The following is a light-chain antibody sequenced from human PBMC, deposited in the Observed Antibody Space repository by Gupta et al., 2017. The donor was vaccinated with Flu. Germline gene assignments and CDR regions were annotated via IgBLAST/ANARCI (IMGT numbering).Light chain of an antibody. V-gene: IGLV1-47*01. CDR2: RNS. CDR1: SDNIGSKY. CDR3: ETWDDSIGGEV. J-gene: IGLJ2*01. Sequence: RDTISSSGGSDNIGSKYVYWYQQMPGEAPTLLIYRNSKRPSGIPERFSGSKSGNTASLAISGLQAEDEADYYCETWDDSIGGEVFGGGTKLTVL.